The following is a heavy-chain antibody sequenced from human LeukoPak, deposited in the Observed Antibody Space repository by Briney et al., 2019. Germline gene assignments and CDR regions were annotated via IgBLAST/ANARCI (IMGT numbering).Heavy chain of an antibody. D-gene: IGHD3-3*01. J-gene: IGHJ4*02. CDR1: GGSISSYY. CDR3: ARDGFEGTIFGVGY. Sequence: PSETLSLTCTVSGGSISSYYWSWIRQPPGKGLEWIGYIYYSGSTNYNPSLKSRVTMSVDTSKNQFSLKLSSVTAADTAVYYCARDGFEGTIFGVGYWGQGTLVTVSS. CDR2: IYYSGST. V-gene: IGHV4-59*01.